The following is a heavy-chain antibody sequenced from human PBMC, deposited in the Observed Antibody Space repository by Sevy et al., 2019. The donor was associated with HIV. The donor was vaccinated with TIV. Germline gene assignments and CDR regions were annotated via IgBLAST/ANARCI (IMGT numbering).Heavy chain of an antibody. CDR2: INHSGST. V-gene: IGHV4-34*01. CDR1: GGSFSGYY. J-gene: IGHJ4*02. Sequence: SETLSLTCAVYGGSFSGYYWSWIRQPPGKGLEWIGEINHSGSTNYNPSLKSRVTISVDTSKNQFSLKLSSVTAADTVVYYCARGKGTMVRGASYYFDYWGQGTLVTVSS. CDR3: ARGKGTMVRGASYYFDY. D-gene: IGHD3-10*01.